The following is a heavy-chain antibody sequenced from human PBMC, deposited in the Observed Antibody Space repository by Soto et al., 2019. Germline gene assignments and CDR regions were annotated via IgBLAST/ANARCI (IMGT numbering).Heavy chain of an antibody. D-gene: IGHD3-10*01. CDR3: ARDGYYDSGSYGMDV. J-gene: IGHJ6*02. CDR2: ISDYNGNT. V-gene: IGHV1-18*01. Sequence: QVQLVQSGAEVKKPGASVKVSCKTSGYTFNNYGISWVRQAPGQGLEWMGWISDYNGNTNYPQKFQGRVTMTTDTSTKTVYMVLTSLSSDDTAVYYSARDGYYDSGSYGMDVWGRGTTVTVSS. CDR1: GYTFNNYG.